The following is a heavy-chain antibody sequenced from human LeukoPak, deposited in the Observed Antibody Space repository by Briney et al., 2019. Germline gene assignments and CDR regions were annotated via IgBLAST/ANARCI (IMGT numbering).Heavy chain of an antibody. V-gene: IGHV1-8*01. CDR3: ARVSGSYAPLDY. J-gene: IGHJ4*02. CDR2: MNPNSGDT. CDR1: GYTFTSYD. D-gene: IGHD1-26*01. Sequence: GASVKVSCKASGYTFTSYDINWVRQATGQGLEWMGWMNPNSGDTGYAQKFQGRVTMTRNTSISTAYMELSSLRSEDTAVYYCARVSGSYAPLDYWGQGTLVTVSS.